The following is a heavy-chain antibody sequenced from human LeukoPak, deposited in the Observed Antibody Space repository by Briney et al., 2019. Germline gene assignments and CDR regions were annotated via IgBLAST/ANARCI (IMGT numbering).Heavy chain of an antibody. J-gene: IGHJ4*02. V-gene: IGHV4-34*01. Sequence: SETLSLTCTVSGSSISSYYWSWIRQPPGKGLEWIGEINHSGSTNYNPSLKSRVTISVDTSKNQFSLKLSSVTAADTAVYYCARSSGYYYVPYYFDYWGQGTLVTVSS. CDR1: GSSISSYY. D-gene: IGHD3-22*01. CDR3: ARSSGYYYVPYYFDY. CDR2: INHSGST.